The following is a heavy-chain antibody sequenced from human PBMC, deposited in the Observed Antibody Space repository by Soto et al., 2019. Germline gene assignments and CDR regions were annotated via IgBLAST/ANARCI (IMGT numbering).Heavy chain of an antibody. J-gene: IGHJ4*02. Sequence: EVQLVESGGGLVKPGGSLRLSCAASGFTFSSYSMNWVRQAPGKGLEWVSSISSSSSYIYYADSVKGRFTISRDNAKNSLYLQMSSLRAEDTAVYYCARGFSCSSYFDYWGQGTLVTVSS. CDR2: ISSSSSYI. CDR3: ARGFSCSSYFDY. CDR1: GFTFSSYS. V-gene: IGHV3-21*01. D-gene: IGHD2-2*01.